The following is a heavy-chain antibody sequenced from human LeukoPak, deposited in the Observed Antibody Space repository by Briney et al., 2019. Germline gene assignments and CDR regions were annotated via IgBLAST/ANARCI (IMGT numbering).Heavy chain of an antibody. CDR3: AKDITRAIAVADDAFDI. J-gene: IGHJ3*02. CDR2: ISWNSGSI. CDR1: GFSFDDYA. V-gene: IGHV3-9*01. D-gene: IGHD6-19*01. Sequence: GGSLRPSCAASGFSFDDYAMHWVRQAPGKGLEWVSGISWNSGSIGYADSVKGRFTISRDNAKNSLYLQMNSLRAEDTALYYCAKDITRAIAVADDAFDIWGQGTMVTVSS.